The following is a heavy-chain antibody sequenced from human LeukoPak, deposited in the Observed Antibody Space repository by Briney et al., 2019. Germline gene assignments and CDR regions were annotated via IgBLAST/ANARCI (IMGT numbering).Heavy chain of an antibody. CDR2: IKSKTDGETT. Sequence: GGSLRLSCVDSGFTFTNAWMSWVRQAPGKGLEWIGRIKSKTDGETTNYAEPVRGRLTISRDDSKSAVYLQMNSLKIEDTAVYYCTTDLGTYYHGSQRLIPIDYWGQGTLVTVSS. CDR3: TTDLGTYYHGSQRLIPIDY. D-gene: IGHD3-10*01. CDR1: GFTFTNAW. V-gene: IGHV3-15*01. J-gene: IGHJ4*02.